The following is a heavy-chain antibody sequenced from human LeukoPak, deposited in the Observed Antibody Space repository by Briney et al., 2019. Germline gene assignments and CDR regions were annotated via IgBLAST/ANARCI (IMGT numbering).Heavy chain of an antibody. Sequence: SETLSLTCTVSGGSLSSGGYYWSWIRQPPGKGLEWIGYIYHSGSTYYNPSLKSRVTISVDRSKNQFSLKLSSVTAADTAVYYCAGDSSSSDAFDIWGQGTMVTVSS. D-gene: IGHD6-6*01. CDR1: GGSLSSGGYY. CDR2: IYHSGST. V-gene: IGHV4-30-2*01. J-gene: IGHJ3*02. CDR3: AGDSSSSDAFDI.